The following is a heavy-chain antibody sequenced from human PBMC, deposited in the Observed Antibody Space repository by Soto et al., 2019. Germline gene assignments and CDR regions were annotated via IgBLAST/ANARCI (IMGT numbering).Heavy chain of an antibody. J-gene: IGHJ5*02. D-gene: IGHD2-8*02. Sequence: QVHLEQSGAEVKKPGSSVKVSCKFSGGTFSSYVIIWVRQAPGQGLEWMGGIIPVSGTANYAQKFHGRVKISADAATSTAYMELSSVRFDDTAVYYCATVDRSVALVGWFDPWGQGTLVTVSS. CDR1: GGTFSSYV. V-gene: IGHV1-69*01. CDR3: ATVDRSVALVGWFDP. CDR2: IIPVSGTA.